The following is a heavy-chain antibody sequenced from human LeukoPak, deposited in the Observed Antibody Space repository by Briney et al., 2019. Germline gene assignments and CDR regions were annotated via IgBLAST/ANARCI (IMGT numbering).Heavy chain of an antibody. CDR3: ARVGYSYGSHYFDH. J-gene: IGHJ4*02. D-gene: IGHD5-18*01. Sequence: SETLSLTCTVSGGSISGSSYYWGWIRQPPGKGLEWIGSVYYSGSTYYNPSLKSRVTISVDTSKNQFSLKLSSVTAADTAVYYCARVGYSYGSHYFDHWGQGTLVTVSS. CDR1: GGSISGSSYY. CDR2: VYYSGST. V-gene: IGHV4-39*07.